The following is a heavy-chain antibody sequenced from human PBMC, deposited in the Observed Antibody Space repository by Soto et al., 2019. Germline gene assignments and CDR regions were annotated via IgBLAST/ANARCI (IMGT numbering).Heavy chain of an antibody. J-gene: IGHJ4*02. V-gene: IGHV4-61*01. CDR1: GGSFSSSSYY. Sequence: SETLSLTCTVSGGSFSSSSYYWSWIRQPPGKGLEWIGYIYYSGSTNYNPSLKSRVTISVDTSKNQFSLKLSSVTAADTAVYYCARSDGRYWGQGTLVTVSS. CDR2: IYYSGST. CDR3: ARSDGRY.